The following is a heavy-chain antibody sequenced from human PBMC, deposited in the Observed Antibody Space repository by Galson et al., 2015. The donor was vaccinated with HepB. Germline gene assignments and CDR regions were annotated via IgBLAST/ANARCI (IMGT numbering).Heavy chain of an antibody. CDR3: TTRYHYTDY. Sequence: SLRLSCAVSGLYFPDVWMTWVRQAPGKGLEWVGRIKSRIDGGTTDLAAAVKGRFTMSRDDSKTTVYLHMNSLKTEDTAVYYCTTRYHYTDYWGQGTLVTVSP. CDR1: GLYFPDVW. V-gene: IGHV3-15*01. D-gene: IGHD1-14*01. CDR2: IKSRIDGGTT. J-gene: IGHJ4*02.